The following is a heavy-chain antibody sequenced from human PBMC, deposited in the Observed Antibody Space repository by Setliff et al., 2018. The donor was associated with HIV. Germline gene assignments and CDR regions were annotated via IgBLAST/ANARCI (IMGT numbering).Heavy chain of an antibody. V-gene: IGHV1-2*02. CDR1: GYTFTGYY. CDR3: ATWGGSPDGYFYYYMDV. D-gene: IGHD1-26*01. J-gene: IGHJ6*03. CDR2: INPNSGGT. Sequence: ASVKVSCKASGYTFTGYYMHWVRQAPGQGLEWMGWINPNSGGTNYAQKFQGRVTMTRDRAISTVYMELSRLRSDDTAVFYCATWGGSPDGYFYYYMDVWGKGTMVTVSS.